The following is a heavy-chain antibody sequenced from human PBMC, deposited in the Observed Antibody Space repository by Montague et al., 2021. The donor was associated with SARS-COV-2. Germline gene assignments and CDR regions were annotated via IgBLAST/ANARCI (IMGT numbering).Heavy chain of an antibody. Sequence: SLRLSCAASGFTVSSNYLSWVRQAPGKGLEWVSVIYSGVSTFYAYSVXXLFTISRHNSKNTLYLQMNSLRAEDTAVYSCARSGLPTSLAGYGKGMDVWGQGTTVIVSS. CDR2: IYSGVST. J-gene: IGHJ6*02. CDR3: ARSGLPTSLAGYGKGMDV. D-gene: IGHD5-18*01. CDR1: GFTVSSNY. V-gene: IGHV3-53*04.